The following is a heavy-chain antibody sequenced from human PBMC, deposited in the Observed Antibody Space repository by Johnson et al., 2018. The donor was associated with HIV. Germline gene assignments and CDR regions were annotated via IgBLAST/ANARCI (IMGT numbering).Heavy chain of an antibody. CDR2: ISYDGSNN. D-gene: IGHD6-13*01. J-gene: IGHJ3*02. CDR1: GVTFSSHA. CDR3: ARERIAAAGLDAFDI. V-gene: IGHV3-30*14. Sequence: QVQLVESGGGVVQPGRSLRLSCAASGVTFSSHAMHWVRQAPGKGLDWVTVISYDGSNNYYADSVKGRFTISRDNSKNTLYLQMNSLRAEDTAVYYCARERIAAAGLDAFDIWGQGTMVTVSS.